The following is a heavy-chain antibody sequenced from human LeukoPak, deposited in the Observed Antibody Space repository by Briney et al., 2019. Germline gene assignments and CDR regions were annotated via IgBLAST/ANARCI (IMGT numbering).Heavy chain of an antibody. CDR2: ISFDGGKI. Sequence: GGSLRLSCTASAFPFSNYAMNWVRQTPGKGLEWVALISFDGGKIYYADSMKGRFTISRDNSKNTLFLQMNRLTVEDTAVYYCARDPAKGAATYFDYWGQGTLVTVSS. J-gene: IGHJ4*02. CDR1: AFPFSNYA. CDR3: ARDPAKGAATYFDY. V-gene: IGHV3-30*04. D-gene: IGHD2-15*01.